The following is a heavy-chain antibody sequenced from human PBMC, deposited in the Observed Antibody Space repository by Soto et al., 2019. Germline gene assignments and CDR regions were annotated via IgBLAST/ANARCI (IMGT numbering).Heavy chain of an antibody. CDR3: ARRSSSWYFDY. CDR1: GFTFSSYA. Sequence: EVQLLESGGGLVQPGGSLRLSCAASGFTFSSYAMNWVRQAPGKGLEWVSVISGSGDSTYYADSVKGRFTISRDNSKNTLYLQMNSRRAEDTAVYYCARRSSSWYFDYWGQGTLVTVSS. V-gene: IGHV3-23*01. J-gene: IGHJ4*02. D-gene: IGHD6-13*01. CDR2: ISGSGDST.